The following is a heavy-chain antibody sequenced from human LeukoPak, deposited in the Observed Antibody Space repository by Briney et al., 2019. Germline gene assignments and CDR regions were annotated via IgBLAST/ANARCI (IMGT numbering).Heavy chain of an antibody. CDR1: GYSISSGYY. V-gene: IGHV4-38-2*02. D-gene: IGHD2-2*01. CDR3: AREAIVVVPAAMVGWFDP. CDR2: IYHSGST. Sequence: SETLSLTCTVSGYSISSGYYWGWIRQPPGKGLEWIGSIYHSGSTYYNPSLKSRVTISVDTSKNQFSLKLSSVTAADTAVYYCAREAIVVVPAAMVGWFDPWGQGTLVTVSS. J-gene: IGHJ5*02.